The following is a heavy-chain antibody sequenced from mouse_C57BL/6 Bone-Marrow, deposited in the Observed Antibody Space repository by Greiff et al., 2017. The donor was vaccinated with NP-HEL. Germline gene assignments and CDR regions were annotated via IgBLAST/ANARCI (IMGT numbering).Heavy chain of an antibody. CDR2: ISSGGSYT. CDR3: ARHPLLCLDY. J-gene: IGHJ2*01. V-gene: IGHV5-6*01. D-gene: IGHD2-10*01. Sequence: DVQLVESGGDLVKPGGSLKLSCAASGFTFSSYGMSWVRQTPDKRLEWVATISSGGSYTYYPDSVKGRFTISRDNAKNTLYLQMSSLKSEDTAMYYCARHPLLCLDYWGQGTTLTVSS. CDR1: GFTFSSYG.